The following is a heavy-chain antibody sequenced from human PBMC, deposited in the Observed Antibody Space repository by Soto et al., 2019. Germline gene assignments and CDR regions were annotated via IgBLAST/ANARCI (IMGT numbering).Heavy chain of an antibody. V-gene: IGHV3-72*01. D-gene: IGHD1-26*01. J-gene: IGHJ4*02. CDR3: ARVSLVGPSGGRYFDY. Sequence: EVQLVESGGGLVQPGGSLRLSCAASGFTFSAHYMDWVRQAPGKGLEWVGRIKNKANSYTTEYAASVEGRFTISRDDLQNSLYLQMNTLKTEDTAVYYCARVSLVGPSGGRYFDYWGQGSQVAVSS. CDR2: IKNKANSYTT. CDR1: GFTFSAHY.